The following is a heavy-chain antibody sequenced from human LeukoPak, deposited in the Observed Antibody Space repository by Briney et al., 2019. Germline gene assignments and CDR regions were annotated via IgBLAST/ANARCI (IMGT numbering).Heavy chain of an antibody. V-gene: IGHV3-30*02. CDR1: GFTFSSYG. J-gene: IGHJ4*02. D-gene: IGHD3-22*01. CDR3: AKDSYYYDSSGYYVY. Sequence: PGGSLRLSCPASGFTFSSYGMHWVRQAPGKGLEWVAFIRYDGSNKYYADSVKGRFTISRDNSKNTLYLQMNSLRAEDTAVYYCAKDSYYYDSSGYYVYWGQGTLVTVSS. CDR2: IRYDGSNK.